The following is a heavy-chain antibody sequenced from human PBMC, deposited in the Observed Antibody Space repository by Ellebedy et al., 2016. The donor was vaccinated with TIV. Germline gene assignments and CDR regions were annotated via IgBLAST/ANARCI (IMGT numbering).Heavy chain of an antibody. D-gene: IGHD2-2*01. V-gene: IGHV3-64D*06. CDR3: VKDRSCSITSCFLAFDM. CDR2: ISSSGDNT. CDR1: GFIFSTYA. J-gene: IGHJ3*02. Sequence: GGSLRLXCSASGFIFSTYAMHWVRQAPGKGLEYISTISSSGDNTYYADSVKGRFTLSRGNSKNTLYLHMSSLRPEDTAVYYCVKDRSCSITSCFLAFDMWGQGTMVTVSS.